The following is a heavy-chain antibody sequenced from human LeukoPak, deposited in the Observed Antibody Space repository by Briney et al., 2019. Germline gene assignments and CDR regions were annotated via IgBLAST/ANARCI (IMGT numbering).Heavy chain of an antibody. Sequence: PGRSLRLSCAASGFSFSSYAFHWVRQAPGKGLEWVAAISYDGTNQYYADSVKGRFTNSRDNSKNTLYLQMNSLRAEDTSVYYCARDSRLSRWRGTSDYWGQGTLVTVSS. CDR3: ARDSRLSRWRGTSDY. D-gene: IGHD3-16*01. J-gene: IGHJ4*02. CDR1: GFSFSSYA. CDR2: ISYDGTNQ. V-gene: IGHV3-30-3*01.